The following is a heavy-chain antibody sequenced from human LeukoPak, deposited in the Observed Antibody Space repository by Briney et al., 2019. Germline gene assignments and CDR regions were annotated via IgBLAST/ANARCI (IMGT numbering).Heavy chain of an antibody. D-gene: IGHD6-13*01. CDR2: TIPTFGTTNFGKT. CDR3: ASPYTSSWYAFDC. V-gene: IGHV1-69*05. Sequence: SVKVSCKASGCTFINFAVSWVREAPGQGLEWMGGTIPTFGTTNFGKTNFAQKFQGRVTITTDESTSTAYMDLSSLRYDDTAVYYCASPYTSSWYAFDCWGQGTLVTVSS. J-gene: IGHJ4*02. CDR1: GCTFINFA.